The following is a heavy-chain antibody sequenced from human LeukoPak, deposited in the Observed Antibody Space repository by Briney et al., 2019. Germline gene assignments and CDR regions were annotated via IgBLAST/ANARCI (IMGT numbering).Heavy chain of an antibody. Sequence: GGSLTLSCAVSGFTQSGYWIQWLRQPPARGVMWLSYINEYGCDKLHEDSVGGRFTISREHAKNTVHLQMNSLRLDDTAVFYCVRVVQGAISLDYCGQESPVTVSS. D-gene: IGHD3-10*02. CDR3: VRVVQGAISLDY. CDR2: INEYGCDK. J-gene: IGHJ4*02. CDR1: GFTQSGYW. V-gene: IGHV3-74*01.